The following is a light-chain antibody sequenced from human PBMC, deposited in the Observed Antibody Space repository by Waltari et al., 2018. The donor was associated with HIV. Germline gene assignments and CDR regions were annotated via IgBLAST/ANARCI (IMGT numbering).Light chain of an antibody. CDR3: QSADSSGTYAV. CDR1: VLPKQY. CDR2: KDS. V-gene: IGLV3-25*03. Sequence: SYELTQPPSVSVPPGQTARITCPGDVLPKQYAYWYQQKPGQAPVVVISKDSERPSGIPERFSGSSSGTTVTLTISGVQAEDEADYYCQSADSSGTYAVFGGGTQLTVL. J-gene: IGLJ7*01.